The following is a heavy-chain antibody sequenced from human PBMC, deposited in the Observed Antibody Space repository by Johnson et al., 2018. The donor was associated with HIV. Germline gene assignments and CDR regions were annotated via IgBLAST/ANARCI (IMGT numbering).Heavy chain of an antibody. V-gene: IGHV3-30*04. D-gene: IGHD1-14*01. CDR1: GFTFSRDA. CDR2: ISYHGSYK. CDR3: AREGITGTTDNGFDI. J-gene: IGHJ3*02. Sequence: VQVLESGGGVVQPGRSLRLSCAASGFTFSRDAIHWVRQAPGKGLEWVAVISYHGSYKTFADSVKGRFTISRDNSKNTLYMQMTSLRPEDTAVYYCAREGITGTTDNGFDIWCQGTMVTVSS.